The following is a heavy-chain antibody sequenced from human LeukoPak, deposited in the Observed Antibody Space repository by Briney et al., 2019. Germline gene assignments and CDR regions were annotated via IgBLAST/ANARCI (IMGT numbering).Heavy chain of an antibody. Sequence: GGSLRLSCAASGFTFSNYAMTWVRQAPGKGLECVSQISGSGGSTYYADSVRGRFTISRDNSKNTLYLQMSSLRAEDTAVYYCARGQYGSGTLGHWGQGTLVTVSS. CDR1: GFTFSNYA. V-gene: IGHV3-23*01. CDR2: ISGSGGST. D-gene: IGHD3-10*01. J-gene: IGHJ4*02. CDR3: ARGQYGSGTLGH.